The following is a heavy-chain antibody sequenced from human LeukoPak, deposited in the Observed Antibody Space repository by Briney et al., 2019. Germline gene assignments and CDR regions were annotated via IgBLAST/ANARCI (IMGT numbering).Heavy chain of an antibody. D-gene: IGHD2-2*03. CDR2: IYENGGTT. CDR1: GFTFRSHA. CDR3: AKDFRIGYSAHFDY. J-gene: IGHJ4*02. V-gene: IGHV3-23*01. Sequence: AGGSLRLSCVGSGFTFRSHAMSWVRQAPEKGLEFVLGIYENGGTTYYADSVKGRFSISRDNSKNTLYLQMDSLRGEDTAVYYCAKDFRIGYSAHFDYWGQGALVTVSS.